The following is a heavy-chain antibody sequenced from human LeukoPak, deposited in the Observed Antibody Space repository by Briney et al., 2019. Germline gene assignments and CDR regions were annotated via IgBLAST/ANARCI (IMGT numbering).Heavy chain of an antibody. CDR3: AKDQGATYFYYMDV. J-gene: IGHJ6*03. CDR1: GFSFDDHA. Sequence: GRSLRLSCTASGFSFDDHAMHWVRHAPGKGLEWLSGISWNSGVIRYADSVKGRFTISRDNAKNSLYLQMNSLRAEDMALYYCAKDQGATYFYYMDVWGKGTTVAVSS. V-gene: IGHV3-9*03. CDR2: ISWNSGVI.